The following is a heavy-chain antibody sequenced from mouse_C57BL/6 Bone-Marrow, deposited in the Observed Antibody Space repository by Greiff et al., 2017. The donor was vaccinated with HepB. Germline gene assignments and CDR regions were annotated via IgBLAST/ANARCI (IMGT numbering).Heavy chain of an antibody. CDR2: IYPGDGDT. J-gene: IGHJ3*01. V-gene: IGHV1-82*01. Sequence: VQLQQSGPELVKPGASVKISCKASGYAFSSSWMNWVKQRPGKGLEWIGRIYPGDGDTNYNGKFKGKATLTADKSSSTAYMQLSSLTNEDSAVYYCTLLGRGFAYWGQGTLVTVSA. D-gene: IGHD4-1*01. CDR3: TLLGRGFAY. CDR1: GYAFSSSW.